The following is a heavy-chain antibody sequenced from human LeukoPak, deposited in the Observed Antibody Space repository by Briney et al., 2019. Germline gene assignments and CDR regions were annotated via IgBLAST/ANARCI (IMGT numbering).Heavy chain of an antibody. CDR2: ISTSGST. CDR1: GGSISTSY. Sequence: SETLSLTCTVSGGSISTSYWSWIRQPAGKGLEWIGRISTSGSTDYNPSLKSRVTMSVDTSKNQFSLKLRSVTAADTAVYYCARDPRPHWKSDWFDPWGQGTLVTVSS. V-gene: IGHV4-4*07. J-gene: IGHJ5*02. CDR3: ARDPRPHWKSDWFDP. D-gene: IGHD1-1*01.